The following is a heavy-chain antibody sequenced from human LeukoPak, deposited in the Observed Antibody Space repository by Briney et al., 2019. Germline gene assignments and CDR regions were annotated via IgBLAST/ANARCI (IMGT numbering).Heavy chain of an antibody. V-gene: IGHV3-53*01. CDR3: ARERGSGTYYLDY. CDR2: IYSSGST. D-gene: IGHD3-10*01. J-gene: IGHJ4*02. Sequence: PGGSLRLSFAGSGFTVSSNYMSWVRQAPGKGLEWVSVIYSSGSTYYAGSVKGRFTISRDSSRNTLYLQMSSLRAEDTAVYYCARERGSGTYYLDYWGQGTLVTVSS. CDR1: GFTVSSNY.